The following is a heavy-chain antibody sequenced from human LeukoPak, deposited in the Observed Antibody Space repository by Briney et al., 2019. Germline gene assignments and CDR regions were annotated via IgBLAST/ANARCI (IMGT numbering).Heavy chain of an antibody. CDR3: ARNWGSGGAYLFDS. D-gene: IGHD7-27*01. CDR1: GGSISNYY. CDR2: VYNTDYT. V-gene: IGHV4-4*08. Sequence: PSETLSLTCAVSGGSISNYYWSWIRQPPRKGLEWIGYVYNTDYTKYNPSLKGRASISLDTSKKQFSLILTSMSAADTAVYYCARNWGSGGAYLFDSWGPGTLVTVSS. J-gene: IGHJ4*02.